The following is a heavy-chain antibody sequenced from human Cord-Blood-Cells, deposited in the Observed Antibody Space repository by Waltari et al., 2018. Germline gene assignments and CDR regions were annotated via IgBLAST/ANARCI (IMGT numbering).Heavy chain of an antibody. CDR1: GGSISSSSYY. CDR2: IYYSGST. Sequence: QLQLQESGPGLVKPSETLSLTCTVSGGSISSSSYYWGWIRQPPGKGLEWIGSIYYSGSTYYNPPLKSRVTISVDTSKTQFSLKLSSVTAADTAVYYCASIAVAGLLFDYWGQGTLVTVSS. D-gene: IGHD6-19*01. V-gene: IGHV4-39*01. CDR3: ASIAVAGLLFDY. J-gene: IGHJ4*02.